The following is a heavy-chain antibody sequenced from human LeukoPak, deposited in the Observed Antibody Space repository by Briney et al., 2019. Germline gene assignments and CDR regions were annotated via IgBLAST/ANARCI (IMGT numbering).Heavy chain of an antibody. CDR2: IYHSGST. J-gene: IGHJ6*02. D-gene: IGHD2-2*03. V-gene: IGHV4-4*02. Sequence: SATLSLTCAVSGGSISSSNWWSWVRQPPGKGLEWIGEIYHSGSTNYNPSLKSRVTISVDKSKNQFSLKLSSVTAADTAAYYCARDGGLGHCSSTSCPGDGMDVWGQGTTVTVSS. CDR1: GGSISSSNW. CDR3: ARDGGLGHCSSTSCPGDGMDV.